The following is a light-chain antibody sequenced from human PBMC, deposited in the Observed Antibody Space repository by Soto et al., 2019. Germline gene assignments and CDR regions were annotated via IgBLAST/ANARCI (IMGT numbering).Light chain of an antibody. CDR1: QIVGTY. J-gene: IGKJ4*01. CDR2: DAS. V-gene: IGKV3-11*01. Sequence: EIVLTQSPATLSLSPGERATLSCRASQIVGTYLAWYQQKPGQAPRLLIYDASNRATGIPARFRGSGSGTDFTLSISSLQPEDFAVYYCQQRSNWPLTFGGGTKVEIK. CDR3: QQRSNWPLT.